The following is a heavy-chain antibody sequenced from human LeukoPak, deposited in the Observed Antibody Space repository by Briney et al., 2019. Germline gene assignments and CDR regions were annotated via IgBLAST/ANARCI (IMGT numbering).Heavy chain of an antibody. CDR2: ISSSSSYI. V-gene: IGHV3-21*06. J-gene: IGHJ4*02. CDR1: GFTFSSYS. Sequence: PGGSLRLSCAASGFTFSSYSMNWARQAPGKGLEWVSSISSSSSYIYYADSVKGRFTISRDNFKNTVSLQMNSLRAEDTAVYYCAKDAQRGFDYSNSLEHWGQGSLVTVSS. CDR3: AKDAQRGFDYSNSLEH. D-gene: IGHD4-11*01.